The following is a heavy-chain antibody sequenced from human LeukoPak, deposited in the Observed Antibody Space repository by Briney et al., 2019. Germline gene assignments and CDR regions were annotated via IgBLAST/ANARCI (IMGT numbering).Heavy chain of an antibody. V-gene: IGHV1-18*01. J-gene: IGHJ4*02. CDR1: GYTFTSYG. D-gene: IGHD3-22*01. CDR2: ISAYNGNT. CDR3: ARIPETYYYDSSYYLDY. Sequence: VASVKVSCKASGYTFTSYGISWVRQAPGQGLEWMGWISAYNGNTNYAQKLQGRVTMTTDTSTSTAYMELRSLRSDDTAVYYCARIPETYYYDSSYYLDYWGQGTLVTVSS.